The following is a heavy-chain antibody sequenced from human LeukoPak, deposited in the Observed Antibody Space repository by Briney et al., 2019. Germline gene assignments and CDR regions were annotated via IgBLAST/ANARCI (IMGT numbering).Heavy chain of an antibody. J-gene: IGHJ4*02. CDR3: AKEEAHYDILTGYSRAFDY. CDR2: ISGSGGST. CDR1: GFTFSSYA. D-gene: IGHD3-9*01. V-gene: IGHV3-23*01. Sequence: GGSLRLSCAASGFTFSSYAMSWVRQAPGKGLEWVSAISGSGGSTYYADSVKGRFTISRDNSKNTLYLQMNSLRAEDTAVYYCAKEEAHYDILTGYSRAFDYWGQGTLVTVSS.